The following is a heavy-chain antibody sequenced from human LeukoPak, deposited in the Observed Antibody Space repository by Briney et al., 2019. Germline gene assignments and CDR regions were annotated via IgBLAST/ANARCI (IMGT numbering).Heavy chain of an antibody. Sequence: SQTLSLTCTVSGGSISSGGYYWSWIRQHPGKGLEWIGYIYYSGSTYYNPSLKSRVTISVDTSKNQFSLKLSSVTAADTAVYYCARDDYGDYGSRFDPWGQGTLVTVSS. J-gene: IGHJ5*02. CDR2: IYYSGST. CDR1: GGSISSGGYY. D-gene: IGHD4-17*01. V-gene: IGHV4-31*03. CDR3: ARDDYGDYGSRFDP.